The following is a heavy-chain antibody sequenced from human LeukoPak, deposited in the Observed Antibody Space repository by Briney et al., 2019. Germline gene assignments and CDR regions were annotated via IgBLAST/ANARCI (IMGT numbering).Heavy chain of an antibody. Sequence: SETLSLTCTVSGGSISSSSYYWGWIRQPPGKGLEWIGSIYYSGSTYYNPSLKSRVTISVDTSKNQFSLKLSSVTAADTAVYYCARTSLDCSGGGCSPAFDYWGPGTLVTVSS. D-gene: IGHD2-15*01. CDR2: IYYSGST. CDR3: ARTSLDCSGGGCSPAFDY. CDR1: GGSISSSSYY. V-gene: IGHV4-39*01. J-gene: IGHJ4*02.